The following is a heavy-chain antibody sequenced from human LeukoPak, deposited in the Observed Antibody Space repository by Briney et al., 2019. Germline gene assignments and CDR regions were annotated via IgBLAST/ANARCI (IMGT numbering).Heavy chain of an antibody. CDR3: TRPPTITTWRIFDF. V-gene: IGHV1-2*02. D-gene: IGHD4-11*01. CDR2: INPNSGAT. CDR1: GYTFTAYF. Sequence: ASVKVSCKASGYTFTAYFIHWVRQAPGQGLEWMGWINPNSGATHYEWNFQGRVTMTRDTSISTAYMELNSLRSDDTAVYYRTRPPTITTWRIFDFWGQGTLVTVSS. J-gene: IGHJ4*02.